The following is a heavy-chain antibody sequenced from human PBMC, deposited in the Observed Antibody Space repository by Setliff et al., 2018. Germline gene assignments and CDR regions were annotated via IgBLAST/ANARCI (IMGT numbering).Heavy chain of an antibody. Sequence: SETLSLTCSVSGASTTSGGFYWTWIRQPAGKGLEWIGHISPSGSTTYNPSVKSRVTISLDTSKNHFSLKLDSVTAADTALYYCARSPSSGAYWNPRPFYSDYWARGTLVTVPQ. J-gene: IGHJ4*02. CDR3: ARSPSSGAYWNPRPFYSDY. CDR2: ISPSGST. CDR1: GASTTSGGFY. V-gene: IGHV4-61*09. D-gene: IGHD1-26*01.